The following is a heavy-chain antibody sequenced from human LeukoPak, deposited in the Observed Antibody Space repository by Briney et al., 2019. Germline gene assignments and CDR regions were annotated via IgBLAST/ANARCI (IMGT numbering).Heavy chain of an antibody. CDR1: GFTFSSYW. CDR2: INSDGRST. CDR3: ARDNYGENDY. V-gene: IGHV3-74*01. J-gene: IGHJ4*02. D-gene: IGHD4-17*01. Sequence: GGSLRLSCAAPGFTFSSYWMPWVRQAPGKGLAWVSRINSDGRSTIYADSVKGRFTISRDNAKNTLYLQMNSLRAEDMAVYYCARDNYGENDYWGQGTLVTVSS.